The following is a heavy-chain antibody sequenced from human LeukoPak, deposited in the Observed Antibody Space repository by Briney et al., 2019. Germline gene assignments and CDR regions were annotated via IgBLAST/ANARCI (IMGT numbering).Heavy chain of an antibody. CDR3: ARFGNYDFWSGYIDY. CDR2: IYYSGST. D-gene: IGHD3-3*01. V-gene: IGHV4-59*01. J-gene: IGHJ4*02. Sequence: PSETLSLTCTVSGGSISSYYWSWIRLPPGKGLEWIGYIYYSGSTNYNPSLKSRVTISVDTSKNQFSLKLSSVTAAHTAVYYCARFGNYDFWSGYIDYWGQGTLVTVSS. CDR1: GGSISSYY.